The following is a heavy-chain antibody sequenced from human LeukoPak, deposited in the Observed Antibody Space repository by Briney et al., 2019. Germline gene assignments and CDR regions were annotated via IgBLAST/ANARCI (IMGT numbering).Heavy chain of an antibody. V-gene: IGHV4-34*01. CDR3: ARDSTAVAGTPKYYYYYYMDV. D-gene: IGHD6-19*01. J-gene: IGHJ6*03. Sequence: SETLSLTCAVYGGSFSGYYWSWIRQPPGKGLEWIGEINHSGSTNYNPSLKSRVTISVDTSKNQFSLKLSSVTAADTAVYYCARDSTAVAGTPKYYYYYYMDVWGKGTTVTVSS. CDR2: INHSGST. CDR1: GGSFSGYY.